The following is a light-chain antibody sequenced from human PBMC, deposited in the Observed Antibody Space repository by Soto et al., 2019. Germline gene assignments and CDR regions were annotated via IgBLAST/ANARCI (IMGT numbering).Light chain of an antibody. Sequence: QSALTQPASVSGSPGQSITISCTGTSSDIGAYNYVSWYQQHPGKAPKLMIYEVSDRPSGVSNRFSGSKSGNTASLTISGLQAEDEADYYCSSYPSISTLVFGSGTKLTVL. V-gene: IGLV2-14*01. CDR2: EVS. J-gene: IGLJ1*01. CDR3: SSYPSISTLV. CDR1: SSDIGAYNY.